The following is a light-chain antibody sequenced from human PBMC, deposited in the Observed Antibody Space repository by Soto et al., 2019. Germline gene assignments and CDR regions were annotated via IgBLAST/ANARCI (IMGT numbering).Light chain of an antibody. J-gene: IGKJ1*01. CDR1: QSISSY. Sequence: DIQITQSPSSLSSSVRERFTITCLASQSISSYLNWYQQKPGKAPKLLIYAASSLQSGVPSRFSGSGSGTDFTLTISSLQPEDFATYYCQQSYSTPPAFGQGTKVDIK. CDR2: AAS. CDR3: QQSYSTPPA. V-gene: IGKV1-39*01.